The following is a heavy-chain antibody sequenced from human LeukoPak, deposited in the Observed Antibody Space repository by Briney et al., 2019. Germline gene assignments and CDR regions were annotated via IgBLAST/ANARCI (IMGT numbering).Heavy chain of an antibody. V-gene: IGHV3-74*01. D-gene: IGHD6-25*01. Sequence: PGGSLRLSCAASGFTFSSYSMNWVRQAPGKGLVWVSRINSDGSTTSYADSVKGRFTISRDNAKNTLYLQMNSLRAEGTAVYYCARRSAAKDAFDIWGQGTMVTVSS. CDR2: INSDGSTT. J-gene: IGHJ3*02. CDR3: ARRSAAKDAFDI. CDR1: GFTFSSYS.